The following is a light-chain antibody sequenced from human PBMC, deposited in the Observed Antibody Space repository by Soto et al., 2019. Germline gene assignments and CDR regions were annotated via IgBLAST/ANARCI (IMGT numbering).Light chain of an antibody. CDR3: LQDYTSPLT. CDR1: QGIRND. Sequence: AIQMTQSPSSLSASVGYRVSITCRASQGIRNDLGWYQQKPGKAPKLLIYGASSLQSGVPSRFSCSGSGTDFTLTINTLQPEDFATYYCLQDYTSPLTFGGGTKVDIK. CDR2: GAS. V-gene: IGKV1-6*01. J-gene: IGKJ4*01.